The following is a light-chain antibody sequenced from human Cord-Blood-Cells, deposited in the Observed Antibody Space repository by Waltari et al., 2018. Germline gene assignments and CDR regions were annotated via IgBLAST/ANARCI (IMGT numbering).Light chain of an antibody. CDR3: QSYDSSLSGSWV. CDR2: GNS. Sequence: QSVLTQPPSVSGAPGQRVTISCTGSSSNIGAGYDVHWYQQLPGTAPKLLIYGNSNRPSGFPDRFSGSKPGTSASLAITGLQAEDEADYYCQSYDSSLSGSWVFGGGTKLTVL. V-gene: IGLV1-40*01. J-gene: IGLJ3*02. CDR1: SSNIGAGYD.